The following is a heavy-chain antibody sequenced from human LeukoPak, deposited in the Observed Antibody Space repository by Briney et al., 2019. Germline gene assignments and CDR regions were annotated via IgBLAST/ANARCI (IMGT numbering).Heavy chain of an antibody. CDR1: GFTFSSYE. Sequence: GGSLRLSCAASGFTFSSYEMNWVRQAPGKGLEWGSSISGGCGTTYYADSVRGRFTISGDNSKDTLDLQMDSLRAEDTAEYYCARVGRGYNSGWWASWGQGTLVTVSS. CDR3: ARVGRGYNSGWWAS. J-gene: IGHJ5*02. V-gene: IGHV3-23*01. CDR2: ISGGCGTT. D-gene: IGHD6-13*01.